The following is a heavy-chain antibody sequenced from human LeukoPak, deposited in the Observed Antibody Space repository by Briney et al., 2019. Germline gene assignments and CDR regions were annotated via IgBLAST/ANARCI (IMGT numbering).Heavy chain of an antibody. CDR3: AAAYYDFWSGYSPNWFDP. CDR2: IVVGSGIT. V-gene: IGHV1-58*01. D-gene: IGHD3-3*01. Sequence: GTSVKVSCKASGFTFTSSAVQWVRQARGQRLEWIGWIVVGSGITNYAQKFQERVTITRDMSTSTAYMELSSLRSEDTAVYYCAAAYYDFWSGYSPNWFDPWGQGTLVTVSS. CDR1: GFTFTSSA. J-gene: IGHJ5*02.